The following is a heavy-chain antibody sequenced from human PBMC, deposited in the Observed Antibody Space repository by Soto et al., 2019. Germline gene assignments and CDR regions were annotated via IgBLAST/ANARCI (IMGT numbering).Heavy chain of an antibody. V-gene: IGHV4-31*01. Sequence: PTEALSLTCTVSGESISSATQYWNWIRQQPGTGLAWIGYYSSSRHSYCNPSIKSLVFISMDTSKNLSSRKLSAVTAADTAIYYCVCRLTSINNYFDSWGQGIQVTVSS. J-gene: IGHJ4*02. CDR2: YSSSRHS. D-gene: IGHD5-12*01. CDR1: GESISSATQY. CDR3: VCRLTSINNYFDS.